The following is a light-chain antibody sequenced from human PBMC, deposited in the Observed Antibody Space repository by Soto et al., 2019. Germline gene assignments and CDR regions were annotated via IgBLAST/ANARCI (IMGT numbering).Light chain of an antibody. J-gene: IGLJ1*01. V-gene: IGLV2-14*01. CDR3: SSYTSSSTRV. Sequence: QSALTQPASVSGSPGQSIPISCTGTSSDVGGYNYVSWYQQHPGKAPKLMIYDVSNRPSGVSDRFSGSKSGNTASLTISGLQAEDEADYYCSSYTSSSTRVFGTGTKVTV. CDR1: SSDVGGYNY. CDR2: DVS.